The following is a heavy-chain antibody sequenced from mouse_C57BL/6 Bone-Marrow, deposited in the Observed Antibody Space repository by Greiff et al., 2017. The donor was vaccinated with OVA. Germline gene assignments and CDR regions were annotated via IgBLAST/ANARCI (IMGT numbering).Heavy chain of an antibody. Sequence: QVQLQQSGAELAKPGASVKLSCKASGYTFTSYWMHWVKQRPGQGLEWIGYINPSSGYTKYSQKFKDKATLTADKSSSTAYMQLSRLTYEDSAVSSFASGAAYYSHYAFAYWGQGTLVTVSA. D-gene: IGHD2-5*01. CDR2: INPSSGYT. J-gene: IGHJ3*01. V-gene: IGHV1-7*01. CDR3: ASGAAYYSHYAFAY. CDR1: GYTFTSYW.